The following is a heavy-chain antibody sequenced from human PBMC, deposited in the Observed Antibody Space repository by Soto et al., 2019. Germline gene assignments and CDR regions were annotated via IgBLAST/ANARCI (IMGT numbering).Heavy chain of an antibody. Sequence: SETPSPTRAVSGGSFSGYYWSWIRQPPGKGVEWIGEINHNGSTNYNPSLKSRATISVDMSKNQFSLNLSSVTAADKAVYYCARFGTFGPNCFDPWGQGTLVTVSS. CDR2: INHNGST. V-gene: IGHV4-34*01. J-gene: IGHJ5*02. D-gene: IGHD3-10*01. CDR1: GGSFSGYY. CDR3: ARFGTFGPNCFDP.